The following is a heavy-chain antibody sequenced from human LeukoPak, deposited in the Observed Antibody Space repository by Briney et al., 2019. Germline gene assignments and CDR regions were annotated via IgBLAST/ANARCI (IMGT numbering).Heavy chain of an antibody. CDR2: ISAYNGNT. CDR1: GYTFTSYG. V-gene: IGHV1-18*01. J-gene: IGHJ6*02. Sequence: ASVKVSCKASGYTFTSYGISWVRQAPGQGLEWMGRISAYNGNTNYAQKLQGRVTMTTDTSTSTAYMELRSLRSDDTAVYYCARDRGIQLWTYYYYGMDVWGQGTTVTVSS. D-gene: IGHD5-18*01. CDR3: ARDRGIQLWTYYYYGMDV.